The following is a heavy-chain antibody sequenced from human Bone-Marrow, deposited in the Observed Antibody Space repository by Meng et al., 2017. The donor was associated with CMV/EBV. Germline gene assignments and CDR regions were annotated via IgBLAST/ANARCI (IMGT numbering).Heavy chain of an antibody. V-gene: IGHV3-7*01. D-gene: IGHD6-13*01. J-gene: IGHJ6*01. CDR3: ARDRLAAADYGMDV. Sequence: GESLKISCAASGFTFSRYWMSWVRQAPGKGLEWVANIKQDGSEKYYVDSVKGRFTISRDNAKNSLYLQMNSLRAEDTAVYYCARDRLAAADYGMDVWGQGTTVTVSS. CDR2: IKQDGSEK. CDR1: GFTFSRYW.